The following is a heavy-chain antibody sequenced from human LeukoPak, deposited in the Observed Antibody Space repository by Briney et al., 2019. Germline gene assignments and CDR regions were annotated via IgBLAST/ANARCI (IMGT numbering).Heavy chain of an antibody. CDR2: IYYSGST. J-gene: IGHJ4*02. V-gene: IGHV4-59*01. D-gene: IGHD4-17*01. Sequence: PSETLPLTCTVSGGSISSYYWSWIRQPPGKGLEWIGYIYYSGSTNYNPSLKSRVTISVDTSKNQFSLKLSSVTAADTAVYYCARSTYAGTVTTPFDYWGQGTLVTVSS. CDR1: GGSISSYY. CDR3: ARSTYAGTVTTPFDY.